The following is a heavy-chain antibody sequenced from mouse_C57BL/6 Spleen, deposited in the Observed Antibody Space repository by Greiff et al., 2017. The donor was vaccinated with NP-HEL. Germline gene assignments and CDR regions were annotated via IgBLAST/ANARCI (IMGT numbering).Heavy chain of an antibody. CDR2: IYPSDSET. J-gene: IGHJ1*03. CDR1: GYTFTSYW. V-gene: IGHV1-61*01. CDR3: ARRGIWYFDV. D-gene: IGHD2-14*01. Sequence: VQLQQPGAELVRPGSSVKLSCKASGYTFTSYWMDWVKQRPGQGLEWIGNIYPSDSETQYNQKFKDKATLTVDKPSSTAYMQLSSLTSAGSAGYYCARRGIWYFDVWGTGTTVTVSS.